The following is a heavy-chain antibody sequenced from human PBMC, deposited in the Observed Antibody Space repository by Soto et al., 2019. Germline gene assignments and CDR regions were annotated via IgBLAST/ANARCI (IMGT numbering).Heavy chain of an antibody. Sequence: ASVKVSCKASGYTFTSYAMHWVRQAPGQRLEWMGWINAGNGNTKYSQKFQGRVTITRDTSASTAYMELSSLRSEDTAVYYCARDPFYGASFLDDAFDIWGQGTMVTVSS. D-gene: IGHD3-3*01. CDR1: GYTFTSYA. CDR3: ARDPFYGASFLDDAFDI. CDR2: INAGNGNT. J-gene: IGHJ3*02. V-gene: IGHV1-3*01.